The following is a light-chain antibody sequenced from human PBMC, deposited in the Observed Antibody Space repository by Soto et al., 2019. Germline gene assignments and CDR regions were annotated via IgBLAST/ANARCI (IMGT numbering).Light chain of an antibody. CDR3: RSYAGSYAFV. CDR2: DVP. CDR1: SSVVGGYDF. V-gene: IGLV2-11*01. J-gene: IGLJ1*01. Sequence: QSALTQPRSVYGSPGQSVTISCTGTSSVVGGYDFVSWFQHHPGKPPKLIMYDVPKRPSGVPDRFSGSKSGNTASLTISGLQAEDEADYYCRSYAGSYAFVFGTGTKVTVL.